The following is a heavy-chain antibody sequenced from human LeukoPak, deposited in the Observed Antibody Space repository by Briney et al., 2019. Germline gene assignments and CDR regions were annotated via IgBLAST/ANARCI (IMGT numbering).Heavy chain of an antibody. CDR3: ARVRRRRVVPAAIGAFDI. Sequence: SETLSLTCTVSGGSISSYYWSWIRQPAGKGLEWIGRIYTSGNTNYNPSLKSRVTMSVDTSKNQFSLKLSSVTAADTAVYYCARVRRRRVVPAAIGAFDIWGQGTMVTVSS. J-gene: IGHJ3*02. CDR1: GGSISSYY. D-gene: IGHD2-2*01. CDR2: IYTSGNT. V-gene: IGHV4-4*07.